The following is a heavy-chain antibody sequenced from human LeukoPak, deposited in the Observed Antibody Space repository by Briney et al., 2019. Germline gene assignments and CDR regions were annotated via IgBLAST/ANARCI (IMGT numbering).Heavy chain of an antibody. Sequence: GGSLRLSCAASGFTFSSYAMSWVRQAPGKGLEWVAVISYDGTNEYYADSVKGRLTISRDNSKNTLYMQMNSLRPEDTAVYYCARPIGNGSGSYYFPYWGQGTLVTVSS. CDR2: ISYDGTNE. CDR1: GFTFSSYA. V-gene: IGHV3-30-3*01. D-gene: IGHD3-10*01. CDR3: ARPIGNGSGSYYFPY. J-gene: IGHJ4*02.